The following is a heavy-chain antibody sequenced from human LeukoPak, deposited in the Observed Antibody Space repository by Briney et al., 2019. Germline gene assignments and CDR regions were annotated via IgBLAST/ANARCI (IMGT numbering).Heavy chain of an antibody. CDR2: IIPIFGTA. J-gene: IGHJ5*02. CDR3: ARDILRFLEWRPDWFDP. CDR1: GYTFTSYD. V-gene: IGHV1-69*05. D-gene: IGHD3-3*01. Sequence: SVKVSCKASGYTFTSYDINWVRQATGRGLEWMGRIIPIFGTANYAQKFQGRVTITTDESTSTAYMELSSLRSEDTAVYYCARDILRFLEWRPDWFDPWGQGTLVTVSS.